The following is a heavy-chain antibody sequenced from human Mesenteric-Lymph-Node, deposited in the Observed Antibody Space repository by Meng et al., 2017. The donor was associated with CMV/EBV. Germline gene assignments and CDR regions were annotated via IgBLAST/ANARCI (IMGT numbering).Heavy chain of an antibody. CDR1: GFTFSSYS. Sequence: GESLKISCAASGFTFSSYSMNWVRQAPGKGLEWVSSISSSSNYIYYADSVKGRFTISRDTAKNSLSLQMNSLRAEDTAVYYCARGRFRFDTWGQGTLVTVSS. J-gene: IGHJ5*02. CDR3: ARGRFRFDT. CDR2: ISSSSNYI. V-gene: IGHV3-21*01.